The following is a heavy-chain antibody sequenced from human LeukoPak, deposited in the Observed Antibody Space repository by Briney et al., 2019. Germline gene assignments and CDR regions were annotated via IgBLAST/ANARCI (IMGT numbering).Heavy chain of an antibody. Sequence: SETLPLTCNVSGCSISSSSYYWGWIRPPPGKGLEWIGSIYYSGSTYYNPSLKRRVTISVDTSKNQFSLKLSSLTAADTAVYYCASGTTNEEFDPWGQGTLVTVSS. CDR2: IYYSGST. CDR3: ASGTTNEEFDP. D-gene: IGHD1-1*01. CDR1: GCSISSSSYY. J-gene: IGHJ5*02. V-gene: IGHV4-39*01.